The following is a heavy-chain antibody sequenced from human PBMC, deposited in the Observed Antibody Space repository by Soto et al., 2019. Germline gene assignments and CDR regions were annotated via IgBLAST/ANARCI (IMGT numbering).Heavy chain of an antibody. D-gene: IGHD5-12*01. J-gene: IGHJ3*01. CDR1: GFTVSSNY. Sequence: EVLLVESGGGLIQPGGSLRLSCAASGFTVSSNYMSWVRQAPGKGLEWVSVIYSGGTTYYAGSVEGRFTISRDNSKNTLYLQLHSLRAEDTAVYYCARGNSDYDYPLDVFEVWGQGTMVTVSS. CDR2: IYSGGTT. CDR3: ARGNSDYDYPLDVFEV. V-gene: IGHV3-53*01.